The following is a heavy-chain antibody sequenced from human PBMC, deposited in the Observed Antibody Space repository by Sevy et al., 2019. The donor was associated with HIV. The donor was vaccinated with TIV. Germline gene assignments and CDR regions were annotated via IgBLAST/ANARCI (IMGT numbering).Heavy chain of an antibody. D-gene: IGHD6-19*01. CDR2: IYAGGTA. J-gene: IGHJ4*02. CDR3: ASPRFFIAVAGSFDY. Sequence: GGSLRLSCVVSGFDIRSNYMSWVRQAPGKGLEWVSHIYAGGTAYYADSVKGRFTISRDNSKNTLYLQMNSLRAEDTAVYYCASPRFFIAVAGSFDYWGQGTLVTVSS. V-gene: IGHV3-66*02. CDR1: GFDIRSNY.